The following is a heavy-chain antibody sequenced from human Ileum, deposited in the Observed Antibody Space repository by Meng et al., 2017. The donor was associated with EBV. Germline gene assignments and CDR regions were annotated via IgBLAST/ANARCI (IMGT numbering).Heavy chain of an antibody. CDR2: VYHRGDT. Sequence: HVQLQGAGPCLVQPSVTLSRTATVSGDSISNVSWWGWARQPPGKGLEWIGEVYHRGDTNYNPSLKIRVDISVDKSKNQFYLSLFSVTAADTAVYYCGRDQGRELINHWGQGTLVTVSS. CDR1: GDSISNVSW. CDR3: GRDQGRELINH. V-gene: IGHV4-4*02. J-gene: IGHJ4*02. D-gene: IGHD1-7*01.